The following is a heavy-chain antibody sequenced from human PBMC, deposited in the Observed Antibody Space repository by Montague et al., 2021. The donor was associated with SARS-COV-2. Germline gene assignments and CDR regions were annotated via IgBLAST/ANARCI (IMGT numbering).Heavy chain of an antibody. D-gene: IGHD3-22*01. J-gene: IGHJ4*02. V-gene: IGHV4-38-2*02. CDR1: GFSISTGYY. CDR2: IYHSGST. CDR3: ASSYDSTGHVGY. Sequence: SETLSLTCTVSGFSISTGYYWGWIRQPPGKGLEWIGSIYHSGSTYYNPSPKSRVTISVDTSKNQFSLKLSSVTAADTAVYYCASSYDSTGHVGYWGRGTLVTVSS.